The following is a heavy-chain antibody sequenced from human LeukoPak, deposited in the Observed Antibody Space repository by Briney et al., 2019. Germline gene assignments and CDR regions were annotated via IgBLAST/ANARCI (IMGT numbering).Heavy chain of an antibody. CDR2: ISSSSSTI. J-gene: IGHJ4*02. CDR1: GFTFSRYS. CDR3: ANRGSRTRSGYPRDFDY. D-gene: IGHD3-3*01. V-gene: IGHV3-48*01. Sequence: TGGSLRLSCAASGFTFSRYSMNWVRQAPGKGLEWVSYISSSSSTIYYADSVKGRFTISRDNSKNTLFLQKNSLRAEDTAVLYWANRGSRTRSGYPRDFDYWGQGTLVTVSS.